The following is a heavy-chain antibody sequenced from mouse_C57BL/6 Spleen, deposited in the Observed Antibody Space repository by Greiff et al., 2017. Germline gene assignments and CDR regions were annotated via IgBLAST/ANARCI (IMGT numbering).Heavy chain of an antibody. J-gene: IGHJ4*01. D-gene: IGHD3-1*01. CDR1: GFSLTSYG. V-gene: IGHV2-2*01. CDR2: IWSGGST. Sequence: QVQLKQSGPGLVQPSQSLSITCTVSGFSLTSYGVHWVRQSPGKGLEWLGVIWSGGSTDYNAAFISRLSISKDNSKSQVFFKMNSLQADDTAIYYCARGGYPTYAMDYWGKGTSVTVSS. CDR3: ARGGYPTYAMDY.